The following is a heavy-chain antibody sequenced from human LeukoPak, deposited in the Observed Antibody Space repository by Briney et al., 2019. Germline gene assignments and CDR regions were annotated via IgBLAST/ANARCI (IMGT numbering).Heavy chain of an antibody. Sequence: GGSLRLSCAVSGFSFSRFSMTWVRQAPGKGLEWVSSISSSSSYIYYRDSVKGRFTISRDNAKNSLYLQMHSLRAEGTAGYYCALVGATSWAPLDYWGQGTLVTVAS. CDR1: GFSFSRFS. V-gene: IGHV3-21*01. CDR2: ISSSSSYI. J-gene: IGHJ4*02. D-gene: IGHD1-26*01. CDR3: ALVGATSWAPLDY.